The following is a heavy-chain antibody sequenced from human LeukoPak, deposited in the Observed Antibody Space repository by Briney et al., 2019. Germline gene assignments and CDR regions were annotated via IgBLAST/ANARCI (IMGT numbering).Heavy chain of an antibody. CDR3: AKAFGPYYYGSGSYVGWFDP. V-gene: IGHV3-30*18. D-gene: IGHD3-10*01. CDR1: GFTFSSYG. Sequence: GGSLRLSCAASGFTFSSYGMHWVRQAPGKGLEWVAVISYDGSNKYYADSVKGRFTISRDNSKNTLYLQMNSLRAEDTAVYYCAKAFGPYYYGSGSYVGWFDPWGQGTLVTVSS. CDR2: ISYDGSNK. J-gene: IGHJ5*02.